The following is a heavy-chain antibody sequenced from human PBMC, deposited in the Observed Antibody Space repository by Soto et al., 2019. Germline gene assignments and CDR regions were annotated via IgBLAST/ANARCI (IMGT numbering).Heavy chain of an antibody. CDR3: ARGNYGGKILNYYGMDV. CDR2: INPNSGGT. D-gene: IGHD4-17*01. J-gene: IGHJ6*02. CDR1: GYTFTGYY. V-gene: IGHV1-2*04. Sequence: ASVKVCCKASGYTFTGYYIHWVRQAPGQGLEWMGWINPNSGGTNYAQKFQGWVTMTRDTSISTAYMELSRLRSDDTAVYYCARGNYGGKILNYYGMDVWGQGTTVTVSS.